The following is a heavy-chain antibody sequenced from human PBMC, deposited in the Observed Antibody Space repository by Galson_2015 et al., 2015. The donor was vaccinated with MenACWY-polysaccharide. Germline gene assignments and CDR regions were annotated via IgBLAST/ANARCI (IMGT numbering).Heavy chain of an antibody. CDR1: GFTFSSYA. D-gene: IGHD2-15*01. Sequence: SLRLSCAASGFTFSSYAMSWVRQAPGKGLKWVATISGSGDSTHYANSVKGRFTISRDNSKNMLDMQLNSLRADDTAVYYCAGPCEGRTWGACCYSTSWGQGTLVTVSS. CDR3: AGPCEGRTWGACCYSTS. J-gene: IGHJ5*02. CDR2: ISGSGDST. V-gene: IGHV3-23*01.